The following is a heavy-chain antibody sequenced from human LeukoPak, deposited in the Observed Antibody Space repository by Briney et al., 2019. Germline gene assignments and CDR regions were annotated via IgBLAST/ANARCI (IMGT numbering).Heavy chain of an antibody. CDR2: IYSGGST. D-gene: IGHD1-14*01. J-gene: IGHJ6*02. V-gene: IGHV3-53*01. Sequence: TGGSLRLSCAASGFTVSSNYMSWVRQAPGKGLEWVSVIYSGGSTYYADSVKGRFTISRDNSKNTLYLQMNSLRAEDTAVYYCARVGNHNYYYYYGMDVWGQGTTVTVSS. CDR1: GFTVSSNY. CDR3: ARVGNHNYYYYYGMDV.